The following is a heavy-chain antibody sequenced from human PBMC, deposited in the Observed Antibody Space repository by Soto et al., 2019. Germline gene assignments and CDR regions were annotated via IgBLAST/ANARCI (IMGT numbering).Heavy chain of an antibody. J-gene: IGHJ4*02. CDR1: GGSISRGVYY. Sequence: SETLSLTCIFSGGSISRGVYYWSWIRQHPGKGLEWIRYIYYRSSHYYTPSLRSRVTISVDTSKNQYSLKLSSVTAADTAVYYCAREGYTYGFDYWGQGTLVTVSS. CDR3: AREGYTYGFDY. CDR2: IYYRSSH. D-gene: IGHD5-18*01. V-gene: IGHV4-30-4*02.